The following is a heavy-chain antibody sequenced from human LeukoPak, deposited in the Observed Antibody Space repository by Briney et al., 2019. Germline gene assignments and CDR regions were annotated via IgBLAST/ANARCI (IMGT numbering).Heavy chain of an antibody. V-gene: IGHV3-74*01. J-gene: IGHJ4*02. D-gene: IGHD3-22*01. CDR2: INSDGSST. Sequence: PGGSLRLSCAASGFTFSSYWMHWVRQAPGKGLVWVSRINSDGSSTSYADSVKGRFTISRDNAKNTLYLQMNSLRAEDTAVYYCARAAQYYYDSSGYYPFDYWGQGTLVTVSS. CDR3: ARAAQYYYDSSGYYPFDY. CDR1: GFTFSSYW.